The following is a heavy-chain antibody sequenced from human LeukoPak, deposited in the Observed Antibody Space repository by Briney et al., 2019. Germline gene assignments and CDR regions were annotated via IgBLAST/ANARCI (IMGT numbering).Heavy chain of an antibody. J-gene: IGHJ4*02. D-gene: IGHD5-18*01. CDR2: INHSGST. CDR1: GGSFSGYY. V-gene: IGHV4-34*01. CDR3: ARGRLWFTY. Sequence: PSETLSLTCAVYGGSFSGYYWSWIRQPPGKGLEWIGEINHSGSTNYNPSLKSRVTISVDTSKNQFSLKLSSVTAADTAVYYCARGRLWFTYWGQGTLVTVSS.